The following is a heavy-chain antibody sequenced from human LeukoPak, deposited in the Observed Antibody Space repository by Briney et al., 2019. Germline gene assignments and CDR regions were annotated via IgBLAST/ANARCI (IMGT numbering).Heavy chain of an antibody. CDR1: GDSIDPYS. D-gene: IGHD5/OR15-5a*01. J-gene: IGHJ1*01. CDR2: ISHIGTI. CDR3: ARHQGSTVFNY. V-gene: IGHV4-59*08. Sequence: SETLSPTCTISGDSIDPYSWSWIRQPPGKGLEWIGYISHIGTIKYNTSLMSRVSMGLDKPNNEFSLSLRSVTATDTDLYFCARHQGSTVFNYWGRGVPVIVSS.